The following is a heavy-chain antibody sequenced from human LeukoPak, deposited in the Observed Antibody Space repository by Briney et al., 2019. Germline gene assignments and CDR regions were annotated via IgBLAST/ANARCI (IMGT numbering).Heavy chain of an antibody. CDR3: ARVKGYSGYEDY. J-gene: IGHJ4*02. Sequence: GGSLRLSCAASGFIFSFYVMHWVRQALGKGLEWVSSISSSSSYIYYADSVKGRFTISRDNAKNSLYLQMNSLRAEDTAVYYCARVKGYSGYEDYWGQGTLVTVSS. CDR1: GFIFSFYV. CDR2: ISSSSSYI. D-gene: IGHD5-12*01. V-gene: IGHV3-21*01.